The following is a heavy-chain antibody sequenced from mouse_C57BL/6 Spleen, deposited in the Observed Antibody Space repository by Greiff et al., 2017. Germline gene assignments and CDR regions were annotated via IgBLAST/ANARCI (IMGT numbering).Heavy chain of an antibody. CDR3: ARSYGSSYGKNSFDY. J-gene: IGHJ2*01. Sequence: VQLQQSGAELVRPGDSVKLSCTASGYTFTDSYINWVKQRSGQGLVWIARIFPGSGNTYYNEKFKGKATLTAEKSSSTAYMQLSSLTSEDSAVYFYARSYGSSYGKNSFDYGGQGTTLTVSS. V-gene: IGHV1-76*01. CDR2: IFPGSGNT. CDR1: GYTFTDSY. D-gene: IGHD1-1*01.